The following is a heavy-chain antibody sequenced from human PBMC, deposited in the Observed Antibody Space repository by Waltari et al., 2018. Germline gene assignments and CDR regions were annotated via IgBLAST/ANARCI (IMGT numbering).Heavy chain of an antibody. CDR2: ISYDGINK. Sequence: QVQLVESGGGVVQPGRSLRLSCAASGFTFRSYGMHWVRQAPGKGLEWVAVISYDGINKYYADSVKGRFTISRDNSKNTIYLQMNSLRVEDTAVYYCAREQGHWGQGTLVTVSS. CDR1: GFTFRSYG. J-gene: IGHJ4*02. CDR3: AREQGH. V-gene: IGHV3-30*03.